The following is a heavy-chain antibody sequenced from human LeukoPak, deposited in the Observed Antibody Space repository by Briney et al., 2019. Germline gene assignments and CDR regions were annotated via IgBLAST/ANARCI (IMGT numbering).Heavy chain of an antibody. J-gene: IGHJ4*02. CDR2: IYYSGST. V-gene: IGHV4-39*01. Sequence: SETLSLTCTVSGDSISSSSYYWGWVRQPPGKGLEWIGSIYYSGSTYYNPSLKSRVTISVDTSKNQFSLKLSSVTAADTAVYYCASLFGGYWGQGTLVTVSS. D-gene: IGHD3-3*01. CDR3: ASLFGGY. CDR1: GDSISSSSYY.